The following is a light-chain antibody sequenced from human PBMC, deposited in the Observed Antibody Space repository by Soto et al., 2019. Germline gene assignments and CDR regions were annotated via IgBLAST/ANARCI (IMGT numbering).Light chain of an antibody. CDR3: SSYTSSNTYV. J-gene: IGLJ1*01. CDR2: DVS. V-gene: IGLV2-14*03. CDR1: ISDVSGYNF. Sequence: QSALTQPASVSGSPGQSITISCTGTISDVSGYNFVSWYQQYPGEAPKLMIYDVSNRPSGVSNRFSGSKSGNTASLTISGLQAEDEADYYCSSYTSSNTYVFGTGTKDTVL.